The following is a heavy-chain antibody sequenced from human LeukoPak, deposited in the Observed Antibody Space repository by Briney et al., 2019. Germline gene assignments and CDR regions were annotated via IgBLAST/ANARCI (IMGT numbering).Heavy chain of an antibody. CDR1: GYSISSGYY. Sequence: PSETLSLTCTVSGYSISSGYYWGWIRQPPGKGLEWIGSIYHSGSTYYNPSLQSRVTISVDTSNNQFSLKLSSVTAADTAVYYCARQGIAADTRIDYWGQGTLVTVSS. CDR3: ARQGIAADTRIDY. J-gene: IGHJ4*02. CDR2: IYHSGST. D-gene: IGHD6-13*01. V-gene: IGHV4-38-2*02.